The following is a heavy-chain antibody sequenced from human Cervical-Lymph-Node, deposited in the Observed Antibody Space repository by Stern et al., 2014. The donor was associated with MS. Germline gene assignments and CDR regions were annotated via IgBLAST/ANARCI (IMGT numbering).Heavy chain of an antibody. CDR1: GFKFSIYW. CDR3: ARQTTAWASDV. CDR2: IYPGDSET. Sequence: EVQLVESGAELIRPGESLQISCKGAGFKFSIYWIAWVRQMPGKGLEWMGIIYPGDSETRYSPSFQGQVTMSADKSTSTAYLQWSSLNASDTAMYFCARQTTAWASDVWGQGTLVTVSS. D-gene: IGHD1-14*01. J-gene: IGHJ4*02. V-gene: IGHV5-51*01.